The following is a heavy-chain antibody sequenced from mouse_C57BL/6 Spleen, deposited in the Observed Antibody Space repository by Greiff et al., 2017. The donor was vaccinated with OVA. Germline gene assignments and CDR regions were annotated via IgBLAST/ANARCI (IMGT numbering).Heavy chain of an antibody. CDR2: ISDGGSYT. CDR3: ARAPDYFDY. Sequence: EVHLVESGGGLVKPGGSLKLSCAASGFTFSSYAMSWVRQTPEKRLEWVATISDGGSYTYYPDNVKGRFTISRDNAKNNLYLQMSHLKSEDTAMYYCARAPDYFDYWGQGTTLTVSS. CDR1: GFTFSSYA. V-gene: IGHV5-4*01. J-gene: IGHJ2*01.